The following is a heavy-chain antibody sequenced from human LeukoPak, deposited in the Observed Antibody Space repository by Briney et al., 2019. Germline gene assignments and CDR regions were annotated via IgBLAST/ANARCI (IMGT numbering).Heavy chain of an antibody. Sequence: ASVKVSCKASGYTFTSYGISWVRQAPGQGLEWMGWISAYNGNTNYAQKLQGRVTMTTDTSTSTAYMELRSLRSDDTAVYYCARDSAGYSSGWYPPPSSMDFWGQGTLVTVSS. CDR3: ARDSAGYSSGWYPPPSSMDF. CDR2: ISAYNGNT. V-gene: IGHV1-18*01. CDR1: GYTFTSYG. D-gene: IGHD6-19*01. J-gene: IGHJ4*02.